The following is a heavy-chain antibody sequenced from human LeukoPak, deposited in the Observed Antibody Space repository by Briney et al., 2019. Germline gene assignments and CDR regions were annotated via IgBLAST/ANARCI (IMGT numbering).Heavy chain of an antibody. CDR3: AGAPPGASPLFDY. CDR1: GYTFTGYY. V-gene: IGHV1-2*06. CDR2: INPNSGGT. D-gene: IGHD3-10*01. Sequence: ASVKVSCKASGYTFTGYYMHWVRQAPGQGLEWMGRINPNSGGTNYAQKFQGRVTMTRDTSISTAYMELSRLRSDDTAVYYCAGAPPGASPLFDYWGQGTLVTVSS. J-gene: IGHJ4*02.